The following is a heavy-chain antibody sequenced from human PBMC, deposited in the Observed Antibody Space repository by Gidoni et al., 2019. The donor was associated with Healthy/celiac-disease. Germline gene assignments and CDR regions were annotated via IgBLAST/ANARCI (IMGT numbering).Heavy chain of an antibody. V-gene: IGHV4-34*01. CDR3: ARGPTSAESPY. Sequence: QVQLQQWGAGLLKPSETLSLTCAVYGGSFSGYYWSWIRQPPGKGLEWIGEINHSGSTNYNPSLKSRVTISVDTSKNQFSLKLSSVTAADTAVYYCARGPTSAESPYWGQGTLVTVSS. CDR1: GGSFSGYY. J-gene: IGHJ4*02. CDR2: INHSGST.